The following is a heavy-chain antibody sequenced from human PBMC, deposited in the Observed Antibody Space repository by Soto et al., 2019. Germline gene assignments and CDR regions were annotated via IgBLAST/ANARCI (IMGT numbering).Heavy chain of an antibody. CDR2: INSDGSST. D-gene: IGHD2-15*01. CDR3: ARGSYCSGGSCYNGGPQTGTTEHYGMDV. Sequence: PGGSLRLSCAASGFTFSSYWMHWVRQAPGKGLVWVSRINSDGSSTSYADSVKGRFTISRDNAKNTLYLQMNSLRAEDTAVYYCARGSYCSGGSCYNGGPQTGTTEHYGMDVWGQGTTVTVSS. J-gene: IGHJ6*02. CDR1: GFTFSSYW. V-gene: IGHV3-74*01.